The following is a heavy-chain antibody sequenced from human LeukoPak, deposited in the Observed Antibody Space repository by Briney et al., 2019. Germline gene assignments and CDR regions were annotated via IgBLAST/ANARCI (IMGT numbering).Heavy chain of an antibody. CDR1: GFTFSSYS. V-gene: IGHV3-21*01. J-gene: IGHJ4*02. D-gene: IGHD3-22*01. Sequence: GGSLRLSCAASGFTFSSYSMNWVRQAPGKGLEWVSSISSSSSYIYYADSVKGRFTISRDNAKNSLYLQMNSLSAEDTAVYCCARAWSSGYSWVAYYFDYWGQGTLVTVSS. CDR3: ARAWSSGYSWVAYYFDY. CDR2: ISSSSSYI.